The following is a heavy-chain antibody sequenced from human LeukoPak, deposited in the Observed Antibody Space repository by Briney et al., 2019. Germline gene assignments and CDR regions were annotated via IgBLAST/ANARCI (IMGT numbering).Heavy chain of an antibody. CDR3: ARRSSGWYGRYYYYYMDV. Sequence: SETLSLTCTVSGYSISSGYYWGWIRQPPGKGLEWIGSIYHSGSTYYNPSLKSRVTISVDTSKNQFSLKLSSVTAADTAVYYCARRSSGWYGRYYYYYMDVWGKGTTVTISS. V-gene: IGHV4-38-2*02. D-gene: IGHD6-19*01. CDR2: IYHSGST. CDR1: GYSISSGYY. J-gene: IGHJ6*03.